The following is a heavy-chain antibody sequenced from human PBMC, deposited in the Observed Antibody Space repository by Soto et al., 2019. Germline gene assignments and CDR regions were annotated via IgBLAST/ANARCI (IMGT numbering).Heavy chain of an antibody. V-gene: IGHV3-23*01. D-gene: IGHD4-17*01. J-gene: IGHJ6*02. Sequence: EVRLLESGGGLVQPGGSLRISCVASGITSNSYAMSWVRQAPGKGLDWVSTISGSGGTTYYADSVKGRFTVSRDNSNNTLFLQMNSLRAEDTAIYFCARYSGDSSVRRFYFYGLEVWGQGTTVTVSS. CDR1: GITSNSYA. CDR2: ISGSGGTT. CDR3: ARYSGDSSVRRFYFYGLEV.